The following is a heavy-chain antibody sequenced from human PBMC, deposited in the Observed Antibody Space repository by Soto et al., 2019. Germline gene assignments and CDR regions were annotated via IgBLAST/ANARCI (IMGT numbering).Heavy chain of an antibody. Sequence: GSLRLSCAASAFTFRSYAMSWVRQAPGKGRELVSAISGSGGRAYYADSXXGRFTISXXNSKNTLYLQMNRLRAEDTAVFYCAFSSRPFDYWGQGTLVTVSS. CDR3: AFSSRPFDY. J-gene: IGHJ4*02. CDR2: ISGSGGRA. CDR1: AFTFRSYA. V-gene: IGHV3-23*01.